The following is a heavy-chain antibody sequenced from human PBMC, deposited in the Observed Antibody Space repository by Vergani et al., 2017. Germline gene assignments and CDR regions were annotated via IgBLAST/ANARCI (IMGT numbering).Heavy chain of an antibody. CDR2: INAGNGNT. V-gene: IGHV1-3*01. Sequence: QVQLVQPGAEVKKPGASVQVSCKASGYTFTSYAMHWVRHAPGQRLEWMGWINAGNGNTKYSQKFQGRGTITRDTSASTAYMELSSRGSEDTAVYYCARLGSGGGVDYWGQGTLVTVSS. D-gene: IGHD7-27*01. J-gene: IGHJ4*02. CDR1: GYTFTSYA. CDR3: ARLGSGGGVDY.